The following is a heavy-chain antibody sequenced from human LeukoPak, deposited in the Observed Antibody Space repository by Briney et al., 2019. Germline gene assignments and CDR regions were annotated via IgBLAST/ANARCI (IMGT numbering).Heavy chain of an antibody. J-gene: IGHJ4*02. CDR1: GFSFSSDD. CDR3: ARDIWGCYDY. D-gene: IGHD2-15*01. V-gene: IGHV3-33*01. Sequence: GGSLTLSWAASGFSFSSDDMNWVRQAPGKGLERVAVIWYDGSNKYYADSVKGRFTISRDNSKNTLYLQMNSLRAEDTAVYYCARDIWGCYDYWGQGTLVTVSS. CDR2: IWYDGSNK.